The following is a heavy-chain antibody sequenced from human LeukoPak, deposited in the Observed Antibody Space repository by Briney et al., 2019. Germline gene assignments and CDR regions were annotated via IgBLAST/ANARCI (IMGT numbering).Heavy chain of an antibody. Sequence: ASVKVSCKASGYTFTSYGISWVRQAPGQGLEWMGWISAYNGNTNYAQKLQGRVTMTTDTSTSTAYMELSRLRSDDTAVYYCARTLSAYYDYVWGSYRFDYWGQGTLVTVSS. V-gene: IGHV1-18*01. J-gene: IGHJ4*02. CDR1: GYTFTSYG. CDR3: ARTLSAYYDYVWGSYRFDY. CDR2: ISAYNGNT. D-gene: IGHD3-16*02.